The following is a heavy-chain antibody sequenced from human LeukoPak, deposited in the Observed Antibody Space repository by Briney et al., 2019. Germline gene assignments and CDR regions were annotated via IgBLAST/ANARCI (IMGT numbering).Heavy chain of an antibody. J-gene: IGHJ6*03. D-gene: IGHD3-9*01. CDR2: INPNSGGT. V-gene: IGHV1-2*02. Sequence: ASVKVSCKVSGYTLTELSMHWVRQAPGQGLEWMGWINPNSGGTNYAQKFQGRVTMTRDTSISTAYMELSRLRSDDTAVYYCARGTYYDILTGYFGENYYYYYYMDVWGKGTTVTVSS. CDR1: GYTLTELS. CDR3: ARGTYYDILTGYFGENYYYYYYMDV.